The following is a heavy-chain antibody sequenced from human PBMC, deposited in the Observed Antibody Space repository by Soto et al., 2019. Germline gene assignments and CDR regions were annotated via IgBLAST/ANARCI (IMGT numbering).Heavy chain of an antibody. CDR1: GFMFDNYA. Sequence: EVQLVESGGGLVQPGRSLRLSCAASGFMFDNYAMHWVRQAPGKGLEWVSGISWNSGTIGYADSVKGRFTISRDNXQNSLYLQMNSLRAEDTALYYCAKSTGGTANGMDVWGQGTTVTVSS. D-gene: IGHD2-8*02. J-gene: IGHJ6*02. CDR3: AKSTGGTANGMDV. CDR2: ISWNSGTI. V-gene: IGHV3-9*01.